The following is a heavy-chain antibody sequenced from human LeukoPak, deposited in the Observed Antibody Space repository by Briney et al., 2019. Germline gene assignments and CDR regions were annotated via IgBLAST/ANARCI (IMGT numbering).Heavy chain of an antibody. CDR1: GLTFSSYA. D-gene: IGHD3-10*01. CDR3: AKGGFGFGELKFDY. Sequence: PGGSLRLSCAASGLTFSSYAMSWVRQAPGKGLEWVSGISGSGGRTYYADSVKGRFTISRDNSKNRTYLQMNSLRAEDTAVYHCAKGGFGFGELKFDYWGQGTLVTVSS. V-gene: IGHV3-23*01. CDR2: ISGSGGRT. J-gene: IGHJ4*02.